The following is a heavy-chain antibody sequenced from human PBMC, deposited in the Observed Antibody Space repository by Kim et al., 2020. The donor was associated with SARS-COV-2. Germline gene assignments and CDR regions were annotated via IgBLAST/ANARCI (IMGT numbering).Heavy chain of an antibody. CDR2: IWYDGSNK. V-gene: IGHV3-33*01. J-gene: IGHJ5*02. D-gene: IGHD2-15*01. CDR3: ARDRYCSGGSCSINWFDP. CDR1: GFTFSSYG. Sequence: GGSLRLSCAASGFTFSSYGMHWVRQAPGKGLEWVAVIWYDGSNKYYADSVKGRFTISRDNSKNTLYLQMNSLRAEDTAVYYCARDRYCSGGSCSINWFDPWGQGTLVTVSS.